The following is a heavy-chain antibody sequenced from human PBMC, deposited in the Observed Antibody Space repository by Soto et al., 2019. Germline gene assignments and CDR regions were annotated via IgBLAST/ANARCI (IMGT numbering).Heavy chain of an antibody. CDR1: GYRFTNSW. Sequence: GESLKISCKGSGYRFTNSWITWVRQMPGKGLEWMGRIDPSDSYTNYSPSFQGHVTISVDKSISTAYLQWSSPKASDTAIYYCARLGYGYYFDYWGQGTLVTVS. CDR2: IDPSDSYT. J-gene: IGHJ4*02. D-gene: IGHD1-1*01. CDR3: ARLGYGYYFDY. V-gene: IGHV5-10-1*01.